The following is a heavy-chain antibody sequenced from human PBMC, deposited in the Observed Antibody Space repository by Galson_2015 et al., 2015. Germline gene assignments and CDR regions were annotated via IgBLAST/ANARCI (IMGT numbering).Heavy chain of an antibody. V-gene: IGHV3-7*01. D-gene: IGHD2-2*01. CDR3: VRDGDKYDFDF. CDR1: GFTFRTYW. CDR2: IKEDGSKR. J-gene: IGHJ4*02. Sequence: SLRLSCAASGFTFRTYWMSWVRQAPGRGLEWVANIKEDGSKRYHADSVKGRFMISRDNAKNSLLLQMNSLRGDDTAIYYCVRDGDKYDFDFWGQGTLVTVSS.